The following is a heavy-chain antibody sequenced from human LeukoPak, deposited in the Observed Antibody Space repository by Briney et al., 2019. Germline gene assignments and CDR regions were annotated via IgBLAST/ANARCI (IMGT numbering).Heavy chain of an antibody. V-gene: IGHV4-34*01. CDR3: ARGIRIVVVPAASYGMDV. CDR2: INHSGST. D-gene: IGHD2-2*01. J-gene: IGHJ6*02. CDR1: GGSFSGYY. Sequence: SETLSLTCAVYGGSFSGYYWSWIRQPPGKGLEWIGEINHSGSTNYNPSLKSRVTISVDTSKNQFSLKLSSVTAADTAVYYCARGIRIVVVPAASYGMDVWGQGTTVTVSS.